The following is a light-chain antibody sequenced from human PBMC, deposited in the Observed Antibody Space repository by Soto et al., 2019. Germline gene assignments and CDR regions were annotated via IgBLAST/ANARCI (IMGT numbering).Light chain of an antibody. CDR1: SSDVGGYNY. Sequence: QSALTQPASVSGSPGQSITISCTGTSSDVGGYNYVSWYQQHPGKAPKLMIYDVSNRPSGVSNRFSGSKSGNTASLTISGLQAEDEAHYYCSSYTSSSNPVVFGGGTQLTVL. V-gene: IGLV2-14*01. CDR2: DVS. CDR3: SSYTSSSNPVV. J-gene: IGLJ2*01.